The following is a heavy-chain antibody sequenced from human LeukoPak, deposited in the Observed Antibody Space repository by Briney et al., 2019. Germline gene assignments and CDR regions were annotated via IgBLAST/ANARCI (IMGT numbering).Heavy chain of an antibody. J-gene: IGHJ4*02. V-gene: IGHV4-59*01. CDR2: IYYSGST. CDR3: ARDSSDYGGLVYFDY. CDR1: GGSISSYY. D-gene: IGHD4-17*01. Sequence: PSETLSLTCTVSGGSISSYYWSWIRQPPGKGLEWIGYIYYSGSTNYNPSLKSRVTISVDTSKNQFSLNLSSVTAADTAVYYCARDSSDYGGLVYFDYWGQGTLVTVSS.